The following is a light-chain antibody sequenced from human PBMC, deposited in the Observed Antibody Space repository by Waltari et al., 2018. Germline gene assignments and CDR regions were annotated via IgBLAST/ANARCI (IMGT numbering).Light chain of an antibody. Sequence: DIVMTQSPDSLAVSLGVRATINCKSIQSVFYFSNNKNYLAWYQKKPGQPPKLLIYCASTRESGVPDRFSGSGSGTDFTLTISSLQAEDVAVYYCQQYYGTPHTFGQGTKLEIK. J-gene: IGKJ2*01. V-gene: IGKV4-1*01. CDR1: QSVFYFSNNKNY. CDR3: QQYYGTPHT. CDR2: CAS.